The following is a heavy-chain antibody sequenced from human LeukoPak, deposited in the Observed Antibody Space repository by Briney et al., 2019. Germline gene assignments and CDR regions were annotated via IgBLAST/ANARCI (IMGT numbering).Heavy chain of an antibody. CDR3: ARGRYSGYDSGYFDY. Sequence: PGGSLRLSCGASGFIFSSYALHWVRQAPGMGLEWVAAISYDGGNTYYADSVKGRFTISRDNSKNTLYLQMESLRAEDTAVYYCARGRYSGYDSGYFDYWGQGTLVTVSS. D-gene: IGHD5-12*01. V-gene: IGHV3-30*04. CDR2: ISYDGGNT. J-gene: IGHJ4*02. CDR1: GFIFSSYA.